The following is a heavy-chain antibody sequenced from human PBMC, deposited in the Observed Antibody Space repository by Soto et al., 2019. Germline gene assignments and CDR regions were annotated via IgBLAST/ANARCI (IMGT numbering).Heavy chain of an antibody. V-gene: IGHV4-38-2*01. D-gene: IGHD1-20*01. CDR1: GYSISSGYY. Sequence: PSETLSLTCAVSGYSISSGYYWGWIRQPPGKGLEWIGSIYHSGSTYYNPSLKSRVTISVDTSKNQFSLKRSSVTAADTAVYYCARHGGKLGITGTMGNFDYWGQGSLVTVPS. CDR3: ARHGGKLGITGTMGNFDY. CDR2: IYHSGST. J-gene: IGHJ4*02.